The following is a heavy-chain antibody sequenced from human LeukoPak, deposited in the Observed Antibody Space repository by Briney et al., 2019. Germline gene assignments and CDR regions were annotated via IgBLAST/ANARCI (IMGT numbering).Heavy chain of an antibody. Sequence: SETLSLTCTVSGGSIKTYYWDWIRQAAGKGPEWIGRIHHSGTTNYNPSLESRLALSVDTSKNQFSLTLRSVTAADTAVYYCARLPGKRRAAAGWFDPWGQGTLVTVSS. D-gene: IGHD6-25*01. J-gene: IGHJ5*02. CDR1: GGSIKTYY. CDR2: IHHSGTT. V-gene: IGHV4-4*07. CDR3: ARLPGKRRAAAGWFDP.